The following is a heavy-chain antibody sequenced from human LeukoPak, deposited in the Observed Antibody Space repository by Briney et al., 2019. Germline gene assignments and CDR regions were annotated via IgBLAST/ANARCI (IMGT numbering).Heavy chain of an antibody. CDR2: IIPILGIA. D-gene: IGHD3-10*01. Sequence: ASVKVSCKAPGGTFSSYAISWVRQAPGQGLEWMGRIIPILGIANYAQKFQGRVTITADKSTSTAYMELSSLRSEDTAVYYCARGTMVRGVMGNRYNWFDPWGQGTLVTVSS. J-gene: IGHJ5*02. CDR1: GGTFSSYA. CDR3: ARGTMVRGVMGNRYNWFDP. V-gene: IGHV1-69*04.